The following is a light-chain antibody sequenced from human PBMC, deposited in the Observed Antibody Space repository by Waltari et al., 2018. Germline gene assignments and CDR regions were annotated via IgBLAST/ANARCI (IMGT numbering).Light chain of an antibody. CDR2: PVR. CDR3: TSHAGTNSV. CDR1: SSDVGGDNY. V-gene: IGLV2-8*01. Sequence: QSALTQLPSASGSPGQSVTMSCTGTSSDVGGDNYVSWYQQHPGKAPKLLIYPVRKRPSGGPDGFSGSKSGNTASLTVSGLQAEDEAEYFCTSHAGTNSVFGGGTKLTVL. J-gene: IGLJ3*02.